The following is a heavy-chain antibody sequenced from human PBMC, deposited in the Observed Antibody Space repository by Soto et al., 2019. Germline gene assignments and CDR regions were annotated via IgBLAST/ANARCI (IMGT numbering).Heavy chain of an antibody. CDR3: VSSRSAIYGDAFDV. CDR2: IYDSGDT. D-gene: IGHD2-2*01. CDR1: GNSISSYF. J-gene: IGHJ3*01. Sequence: QLQLQESGPGLVKPSETLSLTCNVSGNSISSYFRSWIRQTPGKGLEWIGFIYDSGDTKYNPSLESRATISLDTSKSPFSLKLRSVTAADTAMYYCVSSRSAIYGDAFDVWGRGSMVTVSS. V-gene: IGHV4-59*01.